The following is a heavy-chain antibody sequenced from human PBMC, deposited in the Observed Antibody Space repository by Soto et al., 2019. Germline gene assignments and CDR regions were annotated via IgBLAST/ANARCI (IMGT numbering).Heavy chain of an antibody. Sequence: QLQLQESGPGLVKPSETLSLTCTDSGGSISSSSYYWGWIRQPPGKGLEWIGSIYYSGSTYYNPSLKSRVTISVDTSKNQFSLKLSSVTAADTAVYYCARLPSGSYFDYWGQGTLVTVSS. J-gene: IGHJ4*02. V-gene: IGHV4-39*01. CDR3: ARLPSGSYFDY. CDR2: IYYSGST. D-gene: IGHD1-26*01. CDR1: GGSISSSSYY.